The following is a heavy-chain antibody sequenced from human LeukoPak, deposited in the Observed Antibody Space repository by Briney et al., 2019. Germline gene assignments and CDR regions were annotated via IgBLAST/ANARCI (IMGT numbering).Heavy chain of an antibody. J-gene: IGHJ5*02. CDR3: ATDGVGFDT. CDR2: INIGGTNT. CDR1: GFTFNDYY. V-gene: IGHV3-11*01. Sequence: PGGSLRLSCAASGFTFNDYYMSWIRQAPGKGLEWLSYINIGGTNTHYADSVKGRFTISRDNAKKSLYLEVNNLRAEDTAVYYCATDGVGFDTWGQGVLVTVSS.